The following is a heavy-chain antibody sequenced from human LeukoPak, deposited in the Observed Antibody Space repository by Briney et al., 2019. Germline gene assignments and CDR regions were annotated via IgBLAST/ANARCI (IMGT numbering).Heavy chain of an antibody. CDR1: GGSFSGYY. Sequence: SETLSLTCAVYGGSFSGYYWSWIRQPPGKGLEWIGEINHSGSTNYNPSLKSRVTISVDTSKNQFSLKLSSVTAADTAVYYCARDSYYYGSGSRNNWFDPWGQGTLVTVSS. D-gene: IGHD3-10*01. V-gene: IGHV4-34*01. J-gene: IGHJ5*02. CDR2: INHSGST. CDR3: ARDSYYYGSGSRNNWFDP.